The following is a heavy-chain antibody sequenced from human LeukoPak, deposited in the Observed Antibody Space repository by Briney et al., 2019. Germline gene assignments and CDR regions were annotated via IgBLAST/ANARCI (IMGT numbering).Heavy chain of an antibody. CDR1: EFTFSSYT. CDR2: ISSTSTYI. D-gene: IGHD4-23*01. V-gene: IGHV3-21*01. CDR3: ARSGGNLDC. J-gene: IGHJ4*02. Sequence: GGSLRLSCAASEFTFSSYTINWVRQAPGKGLEWVSSISSTSTYISYADSVKGRFTVSRDNAKDSLYLQMNSLRAEDTAVYYCARSGGNLDCWGQGSLVTVSS.